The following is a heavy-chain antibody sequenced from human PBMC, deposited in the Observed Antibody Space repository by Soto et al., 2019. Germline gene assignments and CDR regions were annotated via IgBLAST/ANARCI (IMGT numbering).Heavy chain of an antibody. CDR1: GFTFSSYG. CDR3: AKPRERSTVVMGWAFDI. Sequence: GGSLRLSCAASGFTFSSYGMNWVRQAPGKGLEWVAVISYDGSNKYYADSVKGRFTISRDNSKNTLYLQMNSLRAEDTAVYYCAKPRERSTVVMGWAFDIWGQGTMVTVSS. D-gene: IGHD4-17*01. CDR2: ISYDGSNK. V-gene: IGHV3-30*18. J-gene: IGHJ3*02.